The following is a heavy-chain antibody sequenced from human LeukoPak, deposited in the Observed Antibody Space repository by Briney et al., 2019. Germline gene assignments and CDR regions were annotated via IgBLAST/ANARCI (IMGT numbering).Heavy chain of an antibody. CDR3: ARVGGVRQGRELDY. CDR2: IYSGGST. J-gene: IGHJ4*02. Sequence: QPGGSLRLSCAASGFTVSSNYMSWVRQAPGKGLEWVSVIYSGGSTYYADSVKGRFTISRHNSKNTLYPQMNSLRAENTAVYYCARVGGVRQGRELDYWGQGTLVTVSS. V-gene: IGHV3-53*04. CDR1: GFTVSSNY. D-gene: IGHD1-26*01.